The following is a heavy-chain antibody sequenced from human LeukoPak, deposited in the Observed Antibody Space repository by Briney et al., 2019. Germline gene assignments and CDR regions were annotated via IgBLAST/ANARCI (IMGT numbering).Heavy chain of an antibody. CDR2: INNDGSGK. CDR1: GFTFSNYW. CDR3: ARDDGDV. Sequence: GGSLRLSCAASGFTFSNYWMKWVRQAPGKGPEWVASINNDGSGKYFVDFVKDRFTISRDNAKNSLYLQINSLKVEDTAIYYCARDDGDVWGIGTTVTVSS. V-gene: IGHV3-7*01. J-gene: IGHJ6*03.